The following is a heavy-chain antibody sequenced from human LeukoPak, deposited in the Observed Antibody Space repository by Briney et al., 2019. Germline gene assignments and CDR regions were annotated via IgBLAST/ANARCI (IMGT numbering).Heavy chain of an antibody. J-gene: IGHJ4*02. V-gene: IGHV3-21*01. CDR1: GFTSSTYT. D-gene: IGHD3-10*01. Sequence: GGSLSLSCAASGFTSSTYTLTRVRKASGKGLKWVSSVSSSSSSIYYADSVKGRFSISRDNAKNSLYLQMNSLSAEDTAVYYCAGERGVGEFYWGQGTLVTVSS. CDR3: AGERGVGEFY. CDR2: VSSSSSSI.